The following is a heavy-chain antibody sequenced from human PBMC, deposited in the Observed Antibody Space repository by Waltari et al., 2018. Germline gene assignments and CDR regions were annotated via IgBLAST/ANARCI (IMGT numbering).Heavy chain of an antibody. CDR2: ISSGGHTT. V-gene: IGHV3-23*01. J-gene: IGHJ5*02. D-gene: IGHD2-2*01. CDR3: AQGLSYCSGTSCFNWFDP. Sequence: EMQLLESGGGWVQPGGSLRLSCVSSRVPLNGFDFILVHQAPGKGLEWVSGISSGGHTTYYADSVKGRFTSSRDNSKKTLYLQMESLRAEDTGVYYCAQGLSYCSGTSCFNWFDPWGQGTPVTVSS. CDR1: RVPLNGFD.